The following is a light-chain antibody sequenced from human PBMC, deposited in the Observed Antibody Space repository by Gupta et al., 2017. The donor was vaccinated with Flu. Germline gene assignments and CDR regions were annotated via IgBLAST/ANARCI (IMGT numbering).Light chain of an antibody. CDR1: QGISSH. Sequence: GDRVTITCRASQGISSHLAWYQQIPGRAPKLLIYAVSILQSGVPSRFSGSGSGTDFTLTISSLQPEDFATYYCQQLNSYPYTFGQGTKLQIK. V-gene: IGKV1-9*01. CDR2: AVS. CDR3: QQLNSYPYT. J-gene: IGKJ2*01.